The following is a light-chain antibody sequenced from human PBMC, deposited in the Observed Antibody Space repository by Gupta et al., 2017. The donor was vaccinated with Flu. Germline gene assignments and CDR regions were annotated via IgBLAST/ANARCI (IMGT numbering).Light chain of an antibody. CDR3: TSDANSSPSV. CDR1: SSDIGGYKY. V-gene: IGLV2-14*01. Sequence: SPLPQPASVSGSPRQSITISCTGTSSDIGGYKYVSWYQQHPGKAPKVIIYEVSRRPSGVSHRFSGSKSGNTATLTISGLQTEDEADYYCTSDANSSPSVFGGGTKLTVL. J-gene: IGLJ2*01. CDR2: EVS.